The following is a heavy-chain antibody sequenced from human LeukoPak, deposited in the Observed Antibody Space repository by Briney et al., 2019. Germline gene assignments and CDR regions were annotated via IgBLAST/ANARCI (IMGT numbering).Heavy chain of an antibody. CDR3: ARVRRDGYNFFDY. CDR2: INPNSGGT. Sequence: ASVKVSCKASGYTFTSYDINWVRQAPGQGLEWMGWINPNSGGTNYAQKFQGRVTMTRDTSISTAYMELSRLRSDDTAVYYCARVRRDGYNFFDYWGQGTLVTVSS. D-gene: IGHD5-24*01. CDR1: GYTFTSYD. V-gene: IGHV1-2*02. J-gene: IGHJ4*02.